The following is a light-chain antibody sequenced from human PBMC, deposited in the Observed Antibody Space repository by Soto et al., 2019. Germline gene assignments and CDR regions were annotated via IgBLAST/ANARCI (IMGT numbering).Light chain of an antibody. V-gene: IGLV2-14*01. J-gene: IGLJ1*01. Sequence: QSVLTQPASVSGSPGQSITISCTGTSSDVGGYNYVSWYQQHPGKAPKLMLYDVSNRPSGVSNRFSGSKSGNTASLTISGLQAEDEADYYCSSYTSSSTRVFGTGPKVTVL. CDR3: SSYTSSSTRV. CDR2: DVS. CDR1: SSDVGGYNY.